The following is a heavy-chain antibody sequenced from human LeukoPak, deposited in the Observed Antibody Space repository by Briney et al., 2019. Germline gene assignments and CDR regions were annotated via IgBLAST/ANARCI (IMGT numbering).Heavy chain of an antibody. CDR3: ASSGWPDY. V-gene: IGHV3-30-3*01. Sequence: GGSLRLSCAASGFTFSSYAMHWVRQAPGKGLEWVAVISYDGNNKYYVDSVKGRFTISRDNSKNTLYLQMNSLRAEDTAVYYCASSGWPDYWGQGTPVTVSS. CDR1: GFTFSSYA. J-gene: IGHJ4*02. D-gene: IGHD6-19*01. CDR2: ISYDGNNK.